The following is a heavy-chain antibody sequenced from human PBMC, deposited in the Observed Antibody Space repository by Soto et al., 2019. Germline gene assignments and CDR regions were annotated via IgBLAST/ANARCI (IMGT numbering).Heavy chain of an antibody. J-gene: IGHJ5*02. Sequence: ASVKVSCKASGYSFTNNDVSWVRQATGQGLEWMGWMNPGSGDTGYAQKFQGRVTMTRDIFIATAYMELSSLRSGDTAIYYCARMETFGSLNWFDPWGQGTLVTVSS. V-gene: IGHV1-8*01. CDR3: ARMETFGSLNWFDP. CDR1: GYSFTNND. CDR2: MNPGSGDT. D-gene: IGHD3-16*01.